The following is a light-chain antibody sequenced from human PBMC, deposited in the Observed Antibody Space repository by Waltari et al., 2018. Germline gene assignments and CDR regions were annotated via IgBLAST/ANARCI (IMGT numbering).Light chain of an antibody. J-gene: IGKJ1*01. Sequence: DTQLSPFPSTLAASVGNRVPITCRAREAINKWLAWYQQKPGKAPKVLIYDASTLQSGVPSRFSGSGSGTEFTLTIDSLQPDDFATYYCQQYNRFSPFGQGTNVEVK. V-gene: IGKV1-5*01. CDR1: EAINKW. CDR2: DAS. CDR3: QQYNRFSP.